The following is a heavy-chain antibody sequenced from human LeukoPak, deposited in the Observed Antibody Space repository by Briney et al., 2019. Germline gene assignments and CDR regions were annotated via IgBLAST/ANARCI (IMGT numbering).Heavy chain of an antibody. Sequence: GGSLRLSCAASGFTFSSYWMSWVRQAPGKGLEWVANIKQDGSEKYYVDSVKGRFTISRDNAKNLLYLQMNNLRAEDTAMYYCARDRADDDSSGYIYRDFAYWGQGNLVTVSP. CDR1: GFTFSSYW. J-gene: IGHJ4*02. V-gene: IGHV3-7*01. CDR2: IKQDGSEK. D-gene: IGHD3-22*01. CDR3: ARDRADDDSSGYIYRDFAY.